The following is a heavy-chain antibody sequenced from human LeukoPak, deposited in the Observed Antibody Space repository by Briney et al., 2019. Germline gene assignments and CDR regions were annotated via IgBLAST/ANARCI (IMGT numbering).Heavy chain of an antibody. CDR1: GGSVSSGSYY. J-gene: IGHJ4*02. D-gene: IGHD2-15*01. Sequence: SETLSLTCTVSGGSVSSGSYYWSWIRQPPGKGLEWIGYIYYSGSTNYNPSLKSRVTISVDTSKNQFSLKLSSVTAADTAVYYCARDHANCSGGNCYLGKFDYWGQGTLVTVSS. V-gene: IGHV4-61*01. CDR2: IYYSGST. CDR3: ARDHANCSGGNCYLGKFDY.